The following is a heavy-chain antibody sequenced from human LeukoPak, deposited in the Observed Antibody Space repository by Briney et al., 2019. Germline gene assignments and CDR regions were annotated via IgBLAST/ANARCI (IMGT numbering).Heavy chain of an antibody. Sequence: PSETLSLNCAVYGGSFSGYYWGWIRQPPGKGLEWIGSIYHSGSTYYNPSLKSRVTISVDTSKNQFSLKLSSVTAADTAVYYCASTQNYDLHFDYWGQGTLVTVSS. V-gene: IGHV4-38-2*01. J-gene: IGHJ4*02. D-gene: IGHD3-3*01. CDR3: ASTQNYDLHFDY. CDR2: IYHSGST. CDR1: GGSFSGYY.